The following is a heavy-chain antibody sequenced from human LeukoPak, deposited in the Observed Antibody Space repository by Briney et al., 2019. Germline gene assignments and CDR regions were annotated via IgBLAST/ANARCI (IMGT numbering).Heavy chain of an antibody. J-gene: IGHJ4*02. CDR1: GFTFGDYA. CDR2: IWHDGSNE. V-gene: IGHV3-33*01. Sequence: GRSLRLSCTASGFTFGDYAMSWVRQAPGKGLEWVAAIWHDGSNEYYVDSVKGRFTISRDNSKNTLYLQMNSLRAEDTAVYYCARDNSRTLDYWGQGTLVTVSS. CDR3: ARDNSRTLDY.